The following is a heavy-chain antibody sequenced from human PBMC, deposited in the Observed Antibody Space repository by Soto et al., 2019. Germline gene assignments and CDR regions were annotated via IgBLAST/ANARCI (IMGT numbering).Heavy chain of an antibody. CDR1: GYTFTSYD. V-gene: IGHV1-8*01. D-gene: IGHD2-15*01. J-gene: IGHJ3*02. CDR3: ARRGLVAAPDAFDI. Sequence: ASVKVSCKASGYTFTSYDINWVRQATGQGLEWMGWMNPNSGNTDYAQKFQGRVTMTTNTSISTAYMELRSLRSDDTAVYYCARRGLVAAPDAFDIWGQGTMVTVSS. CDR2: MNPNSGNT.